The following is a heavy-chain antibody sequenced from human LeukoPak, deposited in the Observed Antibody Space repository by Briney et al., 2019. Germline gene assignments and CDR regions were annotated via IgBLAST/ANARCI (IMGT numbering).Heavy chain of an antibody. J-gene: IGHJ4*02. V-gene: IGHV3-21*01. CDR1: GFTFSSSS. CDR3: ARDWDSRGHSYGYWDY. D-gene: IGHD5-18*01. CDR2: ISSSGTYI. Sequence: GGSLRLSCAASGFTFSSSSMNWVRQAPGKGLEWVSSISSSGTYIYYADSEKGRFTISRDNAKNSLYLQMNSLRAEDTALYYCARDWDSRGHSYGYWDYWGQGALVTVSS.